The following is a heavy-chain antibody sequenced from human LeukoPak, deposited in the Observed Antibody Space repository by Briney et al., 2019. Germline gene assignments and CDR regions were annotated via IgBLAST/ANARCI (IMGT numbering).Heavy chain of an antibody. V-gene: IGHV4-34*01. J-gene: IGHJ4*02. Sequence: SETLSLTCAAYGGSFSGYYWSWIRQPPGKGLGWIGEINHSGSTNYNPSLKSRVTMSVDTSKNQFSLKLSSVTAADTAVYYCARATVDSSGYYYVFHFDYWGQGTLVTVSS. CDR1: GGSFSGYY. D-gene: IGHD3-22*01. CDR3: ARATVDSSGYYYVFHFDY. CDR2: INHSGST.